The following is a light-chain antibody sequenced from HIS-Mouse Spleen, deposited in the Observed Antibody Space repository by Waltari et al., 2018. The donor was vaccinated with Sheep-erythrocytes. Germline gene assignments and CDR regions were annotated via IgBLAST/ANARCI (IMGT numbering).Light chain of an antibody. V-gene: IGLV3-21*03. Sequence: SYVLTQPPSVSVAPGKTARITCGGNNIGSKSVHWYQQKPGQAPVLVVYDDSDRPSGVPERFSGANSGKPATLTISRVEAGDEADYYCQVWDSSSDHYVFGTGTKVTVL. CDR2: DDS. CDR1: NIGSKS. J-gene: IGLJ1*01. CDR3: QVWDSSSDHYV.